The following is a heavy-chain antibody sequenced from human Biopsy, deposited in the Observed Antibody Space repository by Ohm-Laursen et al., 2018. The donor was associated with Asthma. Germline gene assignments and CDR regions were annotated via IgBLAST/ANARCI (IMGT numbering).Heavy chain of an antibody. CDR2: IATDGTNR. D-gene: IGHD2-8*01. V-gene: IGHV3-64D*08. CDR1: GFTLSSYS. J-gene: IGHJ4*02. CDR3: VKDHNAGFHYFDA. Sequence: SLRLSCAASGFTLSSYSMHWVRQAPGRGPEYVAFIATDGTNRFYADSVKGRFTVSRDNPKRTLYLHMIAVRAEDTGVYYCVKDHNAGFHYFDAWGQGARVTVSS.